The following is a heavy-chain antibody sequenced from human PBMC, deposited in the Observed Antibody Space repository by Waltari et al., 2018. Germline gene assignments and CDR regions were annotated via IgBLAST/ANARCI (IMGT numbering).Heavy chain of an antibody. CDR1: GFTFSSHD. D-gene: IGHD6-19*01. J-gene: IGHJ4*02. CDR3: AKRGSRDSSGWFPELDY. CDR2: IAYDGINK. Sequence: QVQLVESGGGVVQPGRSVRLSCAASGFTFSSHDMYWVRQAPGKGLEWVAVIAYDGINKVYVDSAKGRFTISRDNSWNTLYLQMNSLRVEDTAVYYCAKRGSRDSSGWFPELDYWGQGALVTVSS. V-gene: IGHV3-30*18.